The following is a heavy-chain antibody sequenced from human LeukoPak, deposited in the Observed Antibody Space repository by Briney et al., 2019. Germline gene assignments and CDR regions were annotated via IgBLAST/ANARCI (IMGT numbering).Heavy chain of an antibody. Sequence: PGGSLRLSCAASGFTFSSYSMNWVRQAPGKGLEWVSSISSSSSYIYYADSVKGRFTISRDNAKNSLYLQMNSLRAEDTAVYYCARESTVTGIAAAGTTVAYYFDYWGQGTLVTVSS. J-gene: IGHJ4*02. D-gene: IGHD6-13*01. CDR2: ISSSSSYI. V-gene: IGHV3-21*01. CDR1: GFTFSSYS. CDR3: ARESTVTGIAAAGTTVAYYFDY.